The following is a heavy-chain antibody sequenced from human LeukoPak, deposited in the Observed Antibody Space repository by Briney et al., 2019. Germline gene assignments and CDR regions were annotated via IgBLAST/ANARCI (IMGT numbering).Heavy chain of an antibody. CDR1: GFTFSDYY. D-gene: IGHD6-19*01. CDR2: ISSSSSYT. Sequence: GGSLRLSCAASGFTFSDYYMSWIRQAPGKGLEWVSYISSSSSYTNYADSVKGRFTISRNNAKNSLYLQMNSLRAEDTAVYYCASGKQWLVGGDAFDIWGQGTMVTVSS. J-gene: IGHJ3*02. CDR3: ASGKQWLVGGDAFDI. V-gene: IGHV3-11*06.